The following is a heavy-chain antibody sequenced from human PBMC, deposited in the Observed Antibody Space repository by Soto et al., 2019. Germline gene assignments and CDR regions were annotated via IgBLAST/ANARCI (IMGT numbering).Heavy chain of an antibody. CDR2: IYYSGIT. J-gene: IGHJ4*02. CDR3: ARHGSN. V-gene: IGHV4-39*01. CDR1: GVSISNSSYY. Sequence: SETLSLTCTVSGVSISNSSYYWGWIRRPPGKGLEWIGTIYYSGITYYNPSLKSRVTISVDTSKNQFSLKLTSVTAADTAVYYCARHGSNWGQGTLVTVSS.